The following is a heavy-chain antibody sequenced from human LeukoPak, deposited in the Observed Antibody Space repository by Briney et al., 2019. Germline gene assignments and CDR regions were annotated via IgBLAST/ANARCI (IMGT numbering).Heavy chain of an antibody. CDR3: ARGYYDSSGYFFDY. V-gene: IGHV4-30-2*01. CDR2: IYHSGST. D-gene: IGHD3-22*01. J-gene: IGHJ4*02. CDR1: GGSISSGGYS. Sequence: SETLSLTCAVSGGSISSGGYSWSWIRQPPGKGLEWIGYIYHSGSTYYNPSLKSRVTISVDRSKNQFSLKLSSVTAAGTAVYYCARGYYDSSGYFFDYWGQGTLVTVSS.